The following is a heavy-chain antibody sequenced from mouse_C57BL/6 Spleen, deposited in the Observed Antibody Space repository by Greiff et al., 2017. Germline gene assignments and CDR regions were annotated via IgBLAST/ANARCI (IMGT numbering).Heavy chain of an antibody. CDR2: IYPGDGDT. Sequence: QVQLQQSGPELVKPGASAKISCKASGYAFSSSWMNWVKQRPGKGLEWIGRIYPGDGDTNYNGKFKGKATLTADKSSSTAYMQLSSLTSEDSAVYFCARGYYYGSRGDYFDYWGQGTTLTVS. D-gene: IGHD1-1*01. J-gene: IGHJ2*01. CDR1: GYAFSSSW. V-gene: IGHV1-82*01. CDR3: ARGYYYGSRGDYFDY.